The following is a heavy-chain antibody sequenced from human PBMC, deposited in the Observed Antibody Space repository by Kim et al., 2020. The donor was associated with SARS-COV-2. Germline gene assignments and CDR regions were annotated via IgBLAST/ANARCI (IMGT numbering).Heavy chain of an antibody. CDR1: GYTFTSYD. CDR3: ALIVATVGYYSDSSGSLDY. J-gene: IGHJ4*02. CDR2: MNPNSGNT. D-gene: IGHD3-22*01. Sequence: ASVKVSCKASGYTFTSYDINWVRQATGQGLEWMGWMNPNSGNTGYAQKFQGRVTMTRKTSISTAYMELSSLRSEDTAVYYCALIVATVGYYSDSSGSLDYWGQGTLVSVSS. V-gene: IGHV1-8*01.